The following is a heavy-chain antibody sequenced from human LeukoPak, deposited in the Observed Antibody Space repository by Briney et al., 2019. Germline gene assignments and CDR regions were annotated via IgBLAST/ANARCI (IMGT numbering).Heavy chain of an antibody. Sequence: SQTLSLTCTVSGGSISSGSYYWSWIRQPPGKGREWIGSIYHSGSTYYNPSLKRRVTISVDTSKNQFSLKLSSVTAADTAVYYCARDLVAARPGDNWFDPWGQGTLVTVSS. V-gene: IGHV4-39*07. CDR3: ARDLVAARPGDNWFDP. CDR2: IYHSGST. D-gene: IGHD6-6*01. CDR1: GGSISSGSYY. J-gene: IGHJ5*02.